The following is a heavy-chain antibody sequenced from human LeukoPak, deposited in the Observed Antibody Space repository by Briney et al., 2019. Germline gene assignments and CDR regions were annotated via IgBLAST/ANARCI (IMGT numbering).Heavy chain of an antibody. CDR2: INHSGST. CDR1: GGSFSGYY. J-gene: IGHJ6*02. Sequence: SETLSLTCAAYGGSFSGYYWSWIRQPPGKGLGWIGEINHSGSTNYNPSLKSRVTISVDTSKNQFSLKLSSVTAADTAVYYCASTGYSSSWFPRYYYYGMDVWGQGTTVTVSS. V-gene: IGHV4-34*01. D-gene: IGHD6-13*01. CDR3: ASTGYSSSWFPRYYYYGMDV.